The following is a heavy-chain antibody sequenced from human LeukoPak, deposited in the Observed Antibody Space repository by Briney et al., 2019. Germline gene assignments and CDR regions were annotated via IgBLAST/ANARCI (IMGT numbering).Heavy chain of an antibody. V-gene: IGHV1-69*04. J-gene: IGHJ5*02. D-gene: IGHD1-26*01. Sequence: SVKVSCKASGGTFSSYAISWVRQAPGQGLEWMGRIIPILGIANYAQEFQGRVTITADKSTSTAYMELSSLRSEDTAVYYCAYSGSRDWFDPWGQGTLVTVSS. CDR1: GGTFSSYA. CDR2: IIPILGIA. CDR3: AYSGSRDWFDP.